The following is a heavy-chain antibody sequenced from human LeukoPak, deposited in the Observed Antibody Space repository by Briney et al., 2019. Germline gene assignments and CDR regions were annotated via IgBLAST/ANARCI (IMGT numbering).Heavy chain of an antibody. CDR1: GFTFSNYA. Sequence: HPGGSLRLSCEASGFTFSNYAMSWVRQAPGKGLEWVSVISGSGDSTYYADPVKGRFTISRDNAKNSLYLQMNSLRAEDTAVYYCARELIGDYYYMDVWGKGTTVTVSS. D-gene: IGHD2/OR15-2a*01. V-gene: IGHV3-23*01. J-gene: IGHJ6*03. CDR2: ISGSGDST. CDR3: ARELIGDYYYMDV.